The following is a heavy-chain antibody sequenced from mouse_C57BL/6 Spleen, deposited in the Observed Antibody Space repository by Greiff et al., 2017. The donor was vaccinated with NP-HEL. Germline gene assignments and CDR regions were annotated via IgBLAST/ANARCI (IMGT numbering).Heavy chain of an antibody. J-gene: IGHJ2*01. CDR1: GYTFTSYW. CDR2: IDPSDSYT. Sequence: QVQLQQPGAELVRPGTSVKLSCKASGYTFTSYWMHWVKQRPGQGLEWIGVIDPSDSYTNYNQKFKGKATLTVDTSSSTAYMQLSSLTSEDSAVYYCARSPYDYGSRGHFDYWGQGTTLTVSS. V-gene: IGHV1-59*01. CDR3: ARSPYDYGSRGHFDY. D-gene: IGHD1-1*01.